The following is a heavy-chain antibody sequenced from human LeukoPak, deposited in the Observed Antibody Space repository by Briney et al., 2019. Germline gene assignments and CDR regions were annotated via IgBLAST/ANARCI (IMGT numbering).Heavy chain of an antibody. CDR3: ARIHPQSDFWSGPFDY. V-gene: IGHV1-69*05. CDR1: GGTFSTHV. CDR2: IIPIFGIA. J-gene: IGHJ4*02. Sequence: ASVKVSCKASGGTFSTHVISWVRQAPGQGLEWMGGIIPIFGIANYAQKFQDRVTITTDESTGTGYMKLSSLRSEDTAVYYCARIHPQSDFWSGPFDYWGQGTLVTVSS. D-gene: IGHD3-3*01.